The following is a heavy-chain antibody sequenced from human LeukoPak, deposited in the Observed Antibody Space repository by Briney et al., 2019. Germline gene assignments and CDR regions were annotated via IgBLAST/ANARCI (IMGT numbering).Heavy chain of an antibody. CDR2: IYSGGST. D-gene: IGHD2-2*01. V-gene: IGHV3-66*02. CDR3: AREAGYCSSTSCHPIDY. J-gene: IGHJ4*02. CDR1: GINVTINY. Sequence: GGSLRLPCEASGINVTINYMNWVRQAPGKGLEWVSVIYSGGSTYYADSVKGRFTISRDNSKNTLYLQMNSLRAEDTAVYYCAREAGYCSSTSCHPIDYWGQGTLVTISS.